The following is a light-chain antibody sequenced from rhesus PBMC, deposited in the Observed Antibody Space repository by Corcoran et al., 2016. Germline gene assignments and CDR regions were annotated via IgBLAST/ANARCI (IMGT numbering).Light chain of an antibody. CDR2: GAS. Sequence: EIVMTQSPATLSLSPGERATLSCRASPSVSSYEAWYQQKPEQAPGLLIFGASRRATGIPDRFSGSGSGTDFTLIISSLEPEDVGVYYCQQYNNWNSFGQGTKVEIK. V-gene: IGKV3S9*01. CDR3: QQYNNWNS. CDR1: PSVSSY. J-gene: IGKJ2*01.